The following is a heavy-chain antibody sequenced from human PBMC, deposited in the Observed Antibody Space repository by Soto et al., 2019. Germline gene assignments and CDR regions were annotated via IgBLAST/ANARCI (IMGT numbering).Heavy chain of an antibody. Sequence: QVQLQQSGPGLLKPSQTLSLTCAISGDSVSSNSAAWNWIRQSPSRGLEWLGRTYYRSKWYSDYARSVTSRITIYADTSKIQFSLPLNFVTPQDTAVYYCARGPSPLAYWGRGTVVTVSS. CDR2: TYYRSKWYS. D-gene: IGHD6-6*01. J-gene: IGHJ4*02. V-gene: IGHV6-1*01. CDR3: ARGPSPLAY. CDR1: GDSVSSNSAA.